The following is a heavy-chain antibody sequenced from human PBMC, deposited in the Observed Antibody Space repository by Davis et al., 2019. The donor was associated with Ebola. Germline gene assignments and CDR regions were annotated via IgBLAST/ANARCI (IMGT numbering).Heavy chain of an antibody. D-gene: IGHD5-18*01. CDR2: IDPSDSYT. Sequence: GESLKISCKGSGYYFTSYWISWVRQMPGKGLEWMGRIDPSDSYTNYSPSFQGHVTISADKSISTAYLQWSSLKASDTAMYYCARQDTAMVMSSDYWGQGTLVTVSS. CDR1: GYYFTSYW. CDR3: ARQDTAMVMSSDY. V-gene: IGHV5-10-1*01. J-gene: IGHJ4*02.